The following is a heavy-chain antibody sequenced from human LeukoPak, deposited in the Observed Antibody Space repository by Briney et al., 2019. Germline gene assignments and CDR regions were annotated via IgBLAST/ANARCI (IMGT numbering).Heavy chain of an antibody. V-gene: IGHV4-31*03. CDR3: ARAKDYYGSGTPSAIQH. J-gene: IGHJ1*01. D-gene: IGHD3-10*01. CDR1: GGSISSGGYY. CDR2: IYYSGST. Sequence: SQTLSLTCTVSGGSISSGGYYWSWIRQHPGKGLEWIGYIYYSGSTYYNPSLKSRVTISVDTSKNQFSLKLSSVTAADTAVYYCARAKDYYGSGTPSAIQHWGQGTLVTVSS.